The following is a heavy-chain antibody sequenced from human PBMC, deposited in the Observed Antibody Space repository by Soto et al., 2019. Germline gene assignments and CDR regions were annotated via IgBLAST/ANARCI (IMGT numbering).Heavy chain of an antibody. Sequence: GGSRRRFWAASGFTFSSYLMTWGRQAPGEGLGWVANIKQEGSEKYYVDSVKGRFTISRDDAKNSLYLQMNTLRAEDTAVYYCAGGYSIDYWGQGTLVTVSS. J-gene: IGHJ4*02. CDR1: GFTFSSYL. V-gene: IGHV3-7*03. CDR3: AGGYSIDY. D-gene: IGHD5-18*01. CDR2: IKQEGSEK.